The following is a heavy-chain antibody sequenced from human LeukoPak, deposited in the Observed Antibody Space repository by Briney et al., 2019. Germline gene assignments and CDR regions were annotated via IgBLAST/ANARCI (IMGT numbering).Heavy chain of an antibody. Sequence: GGSLRLSCAAPGFTFSSYAMSWVRQAPEKGLEWVSTISGSGGGTYYADSVKGRFTISRDNSKSTLYLQMNNLGAEDTAIYYCAKSLDTGFDYWGQGTLVIVSS. CDR2: ISGSGGGT. V-gene: IGHV3-23*01. J-gene: IGHJ4*02. CDR3: AKSLDTGFDY. CDR1: GFTFSSYA. D-gene: IGHD5-18*01.